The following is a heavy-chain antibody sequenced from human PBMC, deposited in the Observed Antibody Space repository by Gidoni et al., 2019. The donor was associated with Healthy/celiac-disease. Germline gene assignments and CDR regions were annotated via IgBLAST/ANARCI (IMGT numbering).Heavy chain of an antibody. J-gene: IGHJ4*02. CDR1: GFTFSSYA. Sequence: QVQLVASGGVVVQPGRSLRLSCAASGFTFSSYAMHWVRQAPGKGMEWVAVISYDGSNKYYADSVKGRFTISRDNSKNTLYLQMNSLRAEDTAVYYCARGIPDDYGDYWGQGTLVTVSS. CDR2: ISYDGSNK. CDR3: ARGIPDDYGDY. V-gene: IGHV3-30*04. D-gene: IGHD2-21*01.